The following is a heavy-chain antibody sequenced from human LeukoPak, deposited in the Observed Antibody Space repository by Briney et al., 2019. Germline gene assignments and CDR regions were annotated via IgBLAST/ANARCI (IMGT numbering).Heavy chain of an antibody. CDR3: ARETSQEGAHYMDV. D-gene: IGHD3-16*01. Sequence: SETLSLTCTVSGGSISSYYWSWIRQPPGKGLEWIGYIYYSGSTNYKSSLKSRVTISVDTSKNQFSLKLSSVTAADTAVYYCARETSQEGAHYMDVWGKGTTVTISS. V-gene: IGHV4-59*01. CDR2: IYYSGST. CDR1: GGSISSYY. J-gene: IGHJ6*03.